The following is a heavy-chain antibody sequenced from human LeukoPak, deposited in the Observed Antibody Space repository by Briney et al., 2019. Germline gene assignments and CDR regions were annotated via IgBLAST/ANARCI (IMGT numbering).Heavy chain of an antibody. CDR3: APTKYSSSQSNDY. CDR2: IIPILGIA. CDR1: GGTFSSYA. D-gene: IGHD6-6*01. V-gene: IGHV1-69*04. J-gene: IGHJ4*02. Sequence: GASVKVSCKASGGTFSSYAISWVRQAPAQGLEWMGRIIPILGIANYAQKFQGRVTITADKSTSTAYMELSSLRSEDTAVYYCAPTKYSSSQSNDYWGQGTLVTVSS.